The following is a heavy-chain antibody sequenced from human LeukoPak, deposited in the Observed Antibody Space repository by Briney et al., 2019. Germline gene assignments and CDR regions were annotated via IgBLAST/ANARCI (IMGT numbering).Heavy chain of an antibody. D-gene: IGHD3-22*01. Sequence: PSETLSLTCTVSGGSISSYYWSWIRQPPGKGLEWIGYIYYSGSTNYNPSLKSRVTISVDTSKNQFSLKLSSVTAADTAVYYCASTYYYDSTPGDDAFDIWGQGTMVTVSS. CDR3: ASTYYYDSTPGDDAFDI. V-gene: IGHV4-59*08. J-gene: IGHJ3*02. CDR1: GGSISSYY. CDR2: IYYSGST.